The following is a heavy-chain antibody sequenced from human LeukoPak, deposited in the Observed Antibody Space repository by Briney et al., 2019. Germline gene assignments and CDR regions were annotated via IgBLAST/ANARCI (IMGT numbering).Heavy chain of an antibody. Sequence: GGTLRLSCAPSGFTFSSYTMSLVRQAPGEGLEWVLAISRSCGSTYYADSVKGRFTISRDNSKNTLHLHMNSLRAEEKAVYYVAKDRRGRIKLWSPGSVYFDEGNGGTLVTVSS. CDR3: AKDRRGRIKLWSPGSVYFDE. D-gene: IGHD5-18*01. CDR1: GFTFSSYT. V-gene: IGHV3-23*01. CDR2: ISRSCGST. J-gene: IGHJ4*02.